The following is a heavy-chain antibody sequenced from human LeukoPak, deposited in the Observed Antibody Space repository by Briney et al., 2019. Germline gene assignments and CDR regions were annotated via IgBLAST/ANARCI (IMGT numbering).Heavy chain of an antibody. D-gene: IGHD4-11*01. CDR1: GITSSSFG. CDR3: ARDGTVTAGPFDP. J-gene: IGHJ5*02. V-gene: IGHV3-33*01. CDR2: IWYDGSNK. Sequence: GGSLRLSCAAPGITSSSFGMHWVRQAPGKGLEWVAFIWYDGSNKYYADSVKGRFTISRDNSKNTLYLQMNSLRAEDTAVYYCARDGTVTAGPFDPWGRGTLVTVSS.